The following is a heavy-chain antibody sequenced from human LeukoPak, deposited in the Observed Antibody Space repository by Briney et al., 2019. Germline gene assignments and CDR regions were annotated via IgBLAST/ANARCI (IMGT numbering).Heavy chain of an antibody. CDR1: GGSISSYY. J-gene: IGHJ6*03. V-gene: IGHV4-59*12. CDR2: IYYSGST. D-gene: IGHD3-3*01. Sequence: SETLSLTCTVSGGSISSYYWSWIRQPPGKGLEWIGYIYYSGSTNYNPSLKSRVTISVDTSKNQFSLKLSSVTAADTAVYYCARVPRFLEWLPSRSSYYYYYMDVWGKGTTITVSS. CDR3: ARVPRFLEWLPSRSSYYYYYMDV.